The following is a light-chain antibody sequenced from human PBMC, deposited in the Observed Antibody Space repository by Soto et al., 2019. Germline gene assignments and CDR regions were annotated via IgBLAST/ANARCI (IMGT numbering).Light chain of an antibody. CDR1: QGVRSP. CDR3: QHFNDFPLT. V-gene: IGKV1D-13*01. J-gene: IGKJ4*02. Sequence: AIQLTQSPSSLSASVGDRVTITCRASQGVRSPLAWYQQKPGKAPKFLIFGASSLDTGVPSRFSASGSGTDVTLTISSPQPEDVATYYCQHFNDFPLTFGGGTKVEIK. CDR2: GAS.